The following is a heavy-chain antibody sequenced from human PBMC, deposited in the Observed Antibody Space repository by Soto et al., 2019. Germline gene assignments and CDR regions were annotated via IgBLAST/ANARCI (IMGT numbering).Heavy chain of an antibody. J-gene: IGHJ4*02. CDR2: INDDGSST. Sequence: PGGSLRLSCAASGFTSSMYWMHWVRQVPGKGPEWVSRINDDGSSTNYADSVKGRFTISRDNAKNTLYLQMNDLRAEDTAVYYCTGGPRSTSTGTGAFWGQGTLVTVSS. D-gene: IGHD1-1*01. CDR1: GFTSSMYW. CDR3: TGGPRSTSTGTGAF. V-gene: IGHV3-74*01.